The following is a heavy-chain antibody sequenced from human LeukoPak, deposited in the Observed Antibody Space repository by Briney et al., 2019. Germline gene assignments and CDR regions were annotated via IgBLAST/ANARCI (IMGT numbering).Heavy chain of an antibody. CDR2: ISGSGGST. D-gene: IGHD5-12*01. CDR1: GFTFSSYA. CDR3: ARVGYSGWNLEY. J-gene: IGHJ4*02. V-gene: IGHV3-23*01. Sequence: GGSLRLSCAASGFTFSSYAMSWVRQAPGEGLEWVSAISGSGGSTYYADSVKGRFTISRDDAKNSLYVQMNSLRDEDTAVYYCARVGYSGWNLEYWGQGTLVTVSS.